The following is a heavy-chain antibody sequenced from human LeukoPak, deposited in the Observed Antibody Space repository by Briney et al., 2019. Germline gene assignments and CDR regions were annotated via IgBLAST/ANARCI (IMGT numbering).Heavy chain of an antibody. CDR1: GFTFSSYA. CDR2: ISGSGGNT. J-gene: IGHJ4*02. Sequence: GGSLGLSCAAPGFTFSSYAMTLVRQAPGKGLELVSSISGSGGNTYYADSVKGRFTISRDNSKNKLYMQMSSLRAEDTDVYYCEKMEGITMVRGTFDYWGQGTLVTVSS. CDR3: EKMEGITMVRGTFDY. V-gene: IGHV3-23*01. D-gene: IGHD3-10*01.